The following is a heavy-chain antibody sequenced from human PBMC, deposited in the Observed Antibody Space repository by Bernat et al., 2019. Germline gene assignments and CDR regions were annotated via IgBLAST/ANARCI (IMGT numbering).Heavy chain of an antibody. CDR3: ARRMAYYDILTGYSPGYFDY. CDR2: IYYSGST. V-gene: IGHV4-39*01. CDR1: GGSISSSSYY. J-gene: IGHJ4*02. D-gene: IGHD3-9*01. Sequence: QVQLQESGPGLVKPSETLSLTCTVSGGSISSSSYYWGWIRQPPGKGLEWIGSIYYSGSTYYNPSLKSRVTISVDTSKNQFSLKLSSVTAADTAVYYCARRMAYYDILTGYSPGYFDYWGQGTLVTVSS.